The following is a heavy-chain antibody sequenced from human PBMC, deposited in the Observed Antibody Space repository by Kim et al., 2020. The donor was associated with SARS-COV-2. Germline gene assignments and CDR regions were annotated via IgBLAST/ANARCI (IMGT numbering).Heavy chain of an antibody. CDR2: ISGSGSTT. Sequence: GGSLRLSCAASGFTFSSSYMSWVRQAPGKGLEWVSYISGSGSTTYYADSVKGRFTISRDNAKNSLYLQMNSLRAEDTAVYYCAIDRDGCRVCFDNWGQGTTVTVSS. CDR3: AIDRDGCRVCFDN. D-gene: IGHD6-19*01. CDR1: GFTFSSSY. J-gene: IGHJ3*02. V-gene: IGHV3-11*01.